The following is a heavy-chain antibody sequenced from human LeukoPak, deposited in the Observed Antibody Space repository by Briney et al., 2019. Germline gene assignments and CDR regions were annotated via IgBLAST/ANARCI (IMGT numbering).Heavy chain of an antibody. V-gene: IGHV3-7*01. CDR2: IKKDGSEK. J-gene: IGHJ4*02. CDR1: GFTFSSYS. Sequence: GGSLRLSCAASGFTFSSYSMNWVRQAPGKGLEWVANIKKDGSEKYYVDSVKGRFTISRDNAKTSLYLQMNSLRAEDTAVYYCVGGYNFFDYWGQGTLVTVSS. D-gene: IGHD5-18*01. CDR3: VGGYNFFDY.